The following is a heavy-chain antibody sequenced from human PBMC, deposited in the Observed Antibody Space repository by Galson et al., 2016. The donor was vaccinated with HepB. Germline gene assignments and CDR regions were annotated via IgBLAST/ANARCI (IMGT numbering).Heavy chain of an antibody. D-gene: IGHD4-17*01. Sequence: SLRLSCAASGFTFSNYAMHWVRQAPGKWLEWVAVISYDGSNNYYADSVKGRFTISRDNSKNTLYLQMNSLRAEDTAVYYCARDLPDYVIYLIQYAFDYWGQGTLVTVSS. V-gene: IGHV3-30-3*01. CDR3: ARDLPDYVIYLIQYAFDY. CDR1: GFTFSNYA. CDR2: ISYDGSNN. J-gene: IGHJ4*02.